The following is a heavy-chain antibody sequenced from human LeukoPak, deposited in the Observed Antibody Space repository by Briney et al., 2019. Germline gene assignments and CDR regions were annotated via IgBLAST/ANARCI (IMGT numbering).Heavy chain of an antibody. CDR1: GGSISSYY. CDR3: VRDSCGGDCSFDY. Sequence: SETLSLTCTVSGGSISSYYWSWIRQPPGKGLEWIGYIYYSGSTNYNPSLKSRVTISVDTSKNQFSLKLSSVTAADTAVYYCVRDSCGGDCSFDYWGQGTLVTVSS. D-gene: IGHD2-21*02. V-gene: IGHV4-59*01. J-gene: IGHJ4*02. CDR2: IYYSGST.